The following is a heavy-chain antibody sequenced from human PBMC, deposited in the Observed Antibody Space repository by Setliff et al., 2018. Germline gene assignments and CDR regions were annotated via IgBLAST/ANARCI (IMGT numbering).Heavy chain of an antibody. CDR3: ARYGSGSGLRDPFDY. D-gene: IGHD3-10*01. V-gene: IGHV3-74*01. CDR2: ISADGITT. J-gene: IGHJ4*02. Sequence: GYLRLSCAASGFTFSSFTMNWVRQAPGKGLEWVERISADGITTAYADSVQGRFSISRDNGRNILYLQMSSLRAEDTGVYYCARYGSGSGLRDPFDYWGRGTLVTVSS. CDR1: GFTFSSFT.